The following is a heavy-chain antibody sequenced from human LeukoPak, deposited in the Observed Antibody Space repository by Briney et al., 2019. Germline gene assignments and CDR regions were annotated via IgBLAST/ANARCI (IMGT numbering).Heavy chain of an antibody. CDR1: GYTLTELS. V-gene: IGHV1-24*01. CDR2: FDPEDAET. J-gene: IGHJ4*02. Sequence: ASVKVSCKVSGYTLTELSMHWVRQAPGKGLEWMGSFDPEDAETIYAQKFQGRVTMTEDTSTDTAYMELSSLRSDDTAVYYCATGGSLIVGETGFDYWGQGTLVTVSS. D-gene: IGHD1-26*01. CDR3: ATGGSLIVGETGFDY.